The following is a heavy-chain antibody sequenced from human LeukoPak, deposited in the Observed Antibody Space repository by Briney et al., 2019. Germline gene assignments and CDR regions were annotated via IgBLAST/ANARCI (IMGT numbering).Heavy chain of an antibody. Sequence: GGSLRLSCAASGFTFSSFWMTWVRQAPGKGLEWVANIKQDGSEKYYVDSVRGRFTISRDNATNSLYLQMNSLRAEDTAVYYCARDLNYFDYWGQGTLVTVSP. CDR1: GFTFSSFW. V-gene: IGHV3-7*01. CDR3: ARDLNYFDY. CDR2: IKQDGSEK. J-gene: IGHJ4*02.